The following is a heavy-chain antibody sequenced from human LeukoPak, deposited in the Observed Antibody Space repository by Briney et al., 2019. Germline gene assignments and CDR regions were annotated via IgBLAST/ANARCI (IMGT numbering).Heavy chain of an antibody. Sequence: GASVKVSCKASGYTFNTYGITWVRQAPGQGLEWMGWISGYNGKTEYAQKLQDRVTMTTDTSTTTAYMELRSLRSDDTAVYYCARARSRVRGVIMVDPWGQGTLVTVSS. D-gene: IGHD3-10*01. J-gene: IGHJ5*02. CDR3: ARARSRVRGVIMVDP. V-gene: IGHV1-18*01. CDR2: ISGYNGKT. CDR1: GYTFNTYG.